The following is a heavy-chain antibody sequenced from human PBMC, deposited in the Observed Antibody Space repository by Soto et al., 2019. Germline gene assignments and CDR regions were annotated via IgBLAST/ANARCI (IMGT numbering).Heavy chain of an antibody. CDR2: ISAYNGNP. V-gene: IGHV1-18*01. CDR1: GYTFTSYG. D-gene: IGHD3-3*01. Sequence: QVQLVQSGAEVKKPGASVKVSCKASGYTFTSYGISWVRQAPGQGLEWMGGISAYNGNPNYAQKPQGRVTMTTDTPTSTAYRELRSLRSDDTAVYYCARAKGFWSGSNEGDWFDPWGQGTLVTVSS. J-gene: IGHJ5*02. CDR3: ARAKGFWSGSNEGDWFDP.